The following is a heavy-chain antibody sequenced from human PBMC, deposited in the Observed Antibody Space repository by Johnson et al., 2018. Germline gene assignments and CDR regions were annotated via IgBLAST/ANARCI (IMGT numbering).Heavy chain of an antibody. CDR1: GFILNNYG. D-gene: IGHD5-12*01. Sequence: QVQLVQAGGGVVQPGRSLRLSCAASGFILNNYGMHWVRQAPGKGLEGVAVIAHDGSYIDYVDSVKGRFTISRDASKNTRYLQMNSLRDEDTALYHCVSDIATPIARGSYFDHWGQGTLVTVSS. V-gene: IGHV3-30*03. CDR2: IAHDGSYI. CDR3: VSDIATPIARGSYFDH. J-gene: IGHJ4*02.